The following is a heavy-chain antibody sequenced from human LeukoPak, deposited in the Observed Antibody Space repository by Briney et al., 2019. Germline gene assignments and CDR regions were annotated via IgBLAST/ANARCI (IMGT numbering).Heavy chain of an antibody. CDR2: ISAYNGNT. CDR1: GGTFSSYA. V-gene: IGHV1-18*01. D-gene: IGHD6-19*01. Sequence: VASVKVSCKASGGTFSSYAISWVRQAPGQGLEWMGWISAYNGNTNYAQKLQGRVTMTTDTSTSTAYMELRSLRSDDTAVYYCARDLHSSGWYNWFDPWGQGTLVTVSS. CDR3: ARDLHSSGWYNWFDP. J-gene: IGHJ5*02.